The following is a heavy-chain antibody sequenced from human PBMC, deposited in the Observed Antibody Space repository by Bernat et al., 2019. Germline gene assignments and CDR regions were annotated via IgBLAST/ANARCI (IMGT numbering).Heavy chain of an antibody. J-gene: IGHJ4*02. CDR1: GYTFTSYG. CDR2: TSAYNGNT. D-gene: IGHD4-17*01. V-gene: IGHV1-18*01. CDR3: ARRLYGDYTGGHYFDY. Sequence: QVQLVQSGAEVKKPGASVKVSCKASGYTFTSYGISWVRQAPGQGLEWMGWTSAYNGNTNYAQKLQGQVTMTTDTSTSTAYMELRSLRSDDTAVYYCARRLYGDYTGGHYFDYRGQGTLVTVSS.